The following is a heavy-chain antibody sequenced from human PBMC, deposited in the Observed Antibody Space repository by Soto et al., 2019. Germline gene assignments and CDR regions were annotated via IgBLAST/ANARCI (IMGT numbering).Heavy chain of an antibody. Sequence: GGSLRLSCAASGFTFSSYAMHWVRQAPGKGLEWVAVISYDGSNKYYADSVKGRFTISRDNSKTLYLQMNSLRAEDTAVYYCVREGVEWLRLGLRANWFDPWGQGTLVTVSS. D-gene: IGHD5-12*01. CDR2: ISYDGSNK. J-gene: IGHJ5*02. V-gene: IGHV3-30-3*01. CDR1: GFTFSSYA. CDR3: VREGVEWLRLGLRANWFDP.